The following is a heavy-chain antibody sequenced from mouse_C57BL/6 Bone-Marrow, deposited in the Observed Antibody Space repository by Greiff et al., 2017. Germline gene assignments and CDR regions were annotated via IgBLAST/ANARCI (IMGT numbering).Heavy chain of an antibody. CDR2: IYPGSGNT. J-gene: IGHJ4*01. CDR1: GYTFTDYY. CDR3: ARRDYDGGDAMDY. V-gene: IGHV1-76*01. Sequence: VQLVESGAELVRPGASVKLSCKASGYTFTDYYINWVKQRPGQGLEWIARIYPGSGNTYYNEKFKGKATLTDEKSASTAYMQLSTLTSENSAVYFCARRDYDGGDAMDYWGQGTSVTVSS. D-gene: IGHD2-4*01.